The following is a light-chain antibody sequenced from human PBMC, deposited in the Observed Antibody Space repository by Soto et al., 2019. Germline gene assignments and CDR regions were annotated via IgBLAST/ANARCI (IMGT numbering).Light chain of an antibody. CDR1: SSNIGAGYD. Sequence: QSVLTQPPSVSGAPGQRVTISCTGSSSNIGAGYDVHWYQQLPGTAPKLLIYGNSNRPSGVPDRFSGSKSGTSASLAITGLQAEDEADYYCQPYDSSLSYVCGTGTKLTVL. CDR2: GNS. CDR3: QPYDSSLSYV. J-gene: IGLJ1*01. V-gene: IGLV1-40*01.